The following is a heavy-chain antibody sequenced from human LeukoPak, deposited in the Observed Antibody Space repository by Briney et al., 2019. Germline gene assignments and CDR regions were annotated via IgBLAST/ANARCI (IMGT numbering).Heavy chain of an antibody. CDR1: GGSISSYY. Sequence: PSETLSLTCTVSGGSISSYYWSWIRQPPGKGLEWIGYIYYSGSTNYNPSLKSRVTISVDTSKNQFSLKLSSVTAADTAVYYCARDGGYSYGYPGYFDYWGQGTLVTVSS. J-gene: IGHJ4*02. CDR3: ARDGGYSYGYPGYFDY. D-gene: IGHD5-18*01. CDR2: IYYSGST. V-gene: IGHV4-59*01.